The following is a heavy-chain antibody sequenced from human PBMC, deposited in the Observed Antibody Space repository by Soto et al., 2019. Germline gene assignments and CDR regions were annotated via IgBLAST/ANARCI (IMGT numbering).Heavy chain of an antibody. CDR3: ASQPHSYGPLDY. V-gene: IGHV3-23*01. Sequence: GGSLRLSCAASGFTFSSYAMSWVRQAPGKGLEWVSAISGSGGSTYYADSVKGRFTISRDNSKNTPYLQMNSLRAEDTAVYYCASQPHSYGPLDYWGQGTLVTVSS. J-gene: IGHJ4*02. CDR1: GFTFSSYA. D-gene: IGHD5-18*01. CDR2: ISGSGGST.